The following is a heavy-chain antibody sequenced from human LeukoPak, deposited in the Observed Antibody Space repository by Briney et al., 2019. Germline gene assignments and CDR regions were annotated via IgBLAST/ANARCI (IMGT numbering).Heavy chain of an antibody. Sequence: SETLSLTCAVYGGSFSGYYWSWIRQPPGKGLEWIGEINHSGSTNYNPSLKSRVTISVDTSKNQFSLMLSSVTAADTAVYYCARGRNCSSTSCHNFDYWGQGTLVTVSS. J-gene: IGHJ4*02. D-gene: IGHD2-2*02. CDR2: INHSGST. CDR1: GGSFSGYY. V-gene: IGHV4-34*01. CDR3: ARGRNCSSTSCHNFDY.